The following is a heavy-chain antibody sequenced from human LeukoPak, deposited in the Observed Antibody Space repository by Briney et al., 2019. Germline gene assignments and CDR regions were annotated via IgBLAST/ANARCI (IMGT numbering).Heavy chain of an antibody. CDR3: TTVQQWLAQALGY. CDR2: IKKKDDGGAT. J-gene: IGHJ4*02. CDR1: GFTFSNAC. D-gene: IGHD6-19*01. V-gene: IGHV3-15*01. Sequence: GGSLRLSCAASGFTFSNACMTWVRQAPGKGLEWVGHIKKKDDGGATDYAAPVKGRFTISRDDSKDTLYLQLNSLKTEDTAVYYCTTVQQWLAQALGYWGQGTLVTVSS.